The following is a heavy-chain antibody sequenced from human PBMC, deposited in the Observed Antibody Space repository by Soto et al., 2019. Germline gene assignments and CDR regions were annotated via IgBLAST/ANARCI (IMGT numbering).Heavy chain of an antibody. Sequence: GGSLRLSCAASGFTFSDYYMSWIRQAPGKGLEWVSYISSSSSYTNYADSVKGRFTISRDNAKNSLYLQMNSLRAEDTAAYYCAKSIAARRRWFDPWGQGTLVTVSS. D-gene: IGHD6-6*01. CDR3: AKSIAARRRWFDP. V-gene: IGHV3-11*06. CDR1: GFTFSDYY. J-gene: IGHJ5*02. CDR2: ISSSSSYT.